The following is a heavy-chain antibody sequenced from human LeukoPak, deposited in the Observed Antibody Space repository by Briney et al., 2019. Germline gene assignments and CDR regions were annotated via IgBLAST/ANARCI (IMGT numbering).Heavy chain of an antibody. CDR3: AREVQQWLVPAGI. J-gene: IGHJ3*02. CDR2: INPNSGGT. CDR1: GYTFTGYY. D-gene: IGHD6-19*01. V-gene: IGHV1-2*02. Sequence: ASVKVSCKASGYTFTGYYMHWARQAPGQGLEWMGWINPNSGGTNYAQKFQGRVTMTRDTSISTAYMELSRLRSDDTAVYYCAREVQQWLVPAGIWGQGTMVTVSS.